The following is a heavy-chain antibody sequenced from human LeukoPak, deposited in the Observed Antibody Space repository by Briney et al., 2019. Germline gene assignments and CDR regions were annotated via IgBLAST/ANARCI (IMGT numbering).Heavy chain of an antibody. J-gene: IGHJ4*02. CDR1: GFTFSSYG. CDR3: AKETTAHTSRTLDY. Sequence: GGSLRLSCAASGFTFSSYGMHGVRQAPGKGLEWVAVISHEGGTQYYVDSVKGRFTISRDNSKNTLYLQMNSLRVEDTAVYHCAKETTAHTSRTLDYWGQGTLVTVSS. CDR2: ISHEGGTQ. D-gene: IGHD2-2*01. V-gene: IGHV3-30*18.